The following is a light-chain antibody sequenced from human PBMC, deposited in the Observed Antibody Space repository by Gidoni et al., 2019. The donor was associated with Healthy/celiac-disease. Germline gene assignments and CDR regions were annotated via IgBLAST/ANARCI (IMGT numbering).Light chain of an antibody. CDR3: QQYNSYLFT. CDR2: KAS. CDR1: QSISSW. V-gene: IGKV1-5*03. Sequence: DIQMTQSPSTLSASVGDRVTITCRASQSISSWLAWYQQKPGKAPKLLIYKASSLESGVPSRFSGSGSGTEFTLTISSLQPDDFATYYCQQYNSYLFTFXPXPNVDIK. J-gene: IGKJ3*01.